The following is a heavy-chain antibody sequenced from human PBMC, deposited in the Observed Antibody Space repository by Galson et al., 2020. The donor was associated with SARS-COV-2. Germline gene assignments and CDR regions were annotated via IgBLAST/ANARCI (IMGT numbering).Heavy chain of an antibody. Sequence: GGSLRLSCAASGFTFMTKSMHWVRQVPGKGLEWVAFFSYDGITKHHADSVKGRFTVSRDNSKDTLSLEMNGLRPEDTAVYWCARVRHNWNDVDGLDVWGQGTTVTVSS. CDR3: ARVRHNWNDVDGLDV. D-gene: IGHD1-20*01. V-gene: IGHV3-30-3*01. CDR1: GFTFMTKS. CDR2: FSYDGITK. J-gene: IGHJ6*02.